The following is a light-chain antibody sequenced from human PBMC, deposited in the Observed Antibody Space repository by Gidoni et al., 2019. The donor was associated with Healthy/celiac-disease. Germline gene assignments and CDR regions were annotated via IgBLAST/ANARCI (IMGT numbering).Light chain of an antibody. CDR1: QGISSA. CDR2: DAS. V-gene: IGKV1-13*02. J-gene: IGKJ5*01. CDR3: QQFNSYPT. Sequence: IQLTQAPSSLSASVGDRVTITCRASQGISSALAWYQQKPGKAPKLLIYDASSLESGVPSRFSGRGSGTDFTLTISSLQPEDFAPYYCQQFNSYPTFXQXTRLEIK.